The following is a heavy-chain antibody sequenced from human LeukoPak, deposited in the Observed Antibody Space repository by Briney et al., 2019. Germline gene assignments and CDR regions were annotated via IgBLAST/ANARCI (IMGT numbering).Heavy chain of an antibody. CDR2: ISAYNGNT. CDR1: GYTFTSYG. CDR3: ARVGAYCSSSSCFDY. D-gene: IGHD2-2*01. J-gene: IGHJ4*02. V-gene: IGHV1-18*01. Sequence: ASVKVSCKTSGYTFTSYGISWVRQAPGQGLEWVGWISAYNGNTDYAQNLQDRVTMTTDTSTSTAYMELRSLRSDDTAVYYCARVGAYCSSSSCFDYWDQGTLVTVSS.